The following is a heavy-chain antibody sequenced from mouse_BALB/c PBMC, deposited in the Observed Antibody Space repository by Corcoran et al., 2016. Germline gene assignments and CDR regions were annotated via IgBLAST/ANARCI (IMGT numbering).Heavy chain of an antibody. J-gene: IGHJ2*01. V-gene: IGHV1-84*02. CDR2: IYPGNGNT. CDR1: GYTFTDYY. Sequence: QIQLQQSGPELVKPGASVKISCKASGYTFTDYYMNWVKQKHGKGLEWIGEIYPGNGNTKYNQKFKGKATLTVDKSSSTAYMQLRSLTSEDTAVYYCARALVNDYFDYWGQGTTVTVSS. D-gene: IGHD2-12*01. CDR3: ARALVNDYFDY.